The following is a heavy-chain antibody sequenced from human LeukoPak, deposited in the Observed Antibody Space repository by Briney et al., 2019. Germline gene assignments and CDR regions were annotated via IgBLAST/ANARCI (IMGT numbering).Heavy chain of an antibody. CDR3: AKDKSPGSSGWRSFDY. CDR1: GLTFDDYA. Sequence: PGGSLRLSCAASGLTFDDYAMHWVRQAPGKGLEWVSGISWNSGSIGYADSVKGRFTISRDNAKNSLYLQMNSLRAEDTALYYCAKDKSPGSSGWRSFDYWGQGTLVTVSS. V-gene: IGHV3-9*01. D-gene: IGHD6-19*01. CDR2: ISWNSGSI. J-gene: IGHJ4*02.